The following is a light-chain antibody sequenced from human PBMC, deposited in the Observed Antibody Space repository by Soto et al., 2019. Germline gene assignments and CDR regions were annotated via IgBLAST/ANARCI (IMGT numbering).Light chain of an antibody. J-gene: IGKJ5*01. V-gene: IGKV1-5*03. Sequence: DIQMTQSPSTLSASVGDRVTITCRASQSISSWLAWYQQKPGKAPKLLIYKASSLESGVPSRFSGSGSGTEFTLTSISLQPDYFATYYCQQYNSYPITVGQGTRLEIK. CDR2: KAS. CDR3: QQYNSYPIT. CDR1: QSISSW.